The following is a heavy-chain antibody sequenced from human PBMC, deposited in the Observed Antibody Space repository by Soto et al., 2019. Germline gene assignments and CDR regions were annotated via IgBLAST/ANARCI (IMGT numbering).Heavy chain of an antibody. D-gene: IGHD6-13*01. CDR3: ASLFGQQLVHLVYYYYGMDV. CDR2: IKQDGSEK. Sequence: GGSLRLSCAASGFTFSSYWMSWVRQAPGKGLEWVANIKQDGSEKYYVDSVKGRFTISRDNAKNSLYLQMNSLRAEDTAVYYCASLFGQQLVHLVYYYYGMDVWGQGTTVTFSS. J-gene: IGHJ6*02. V-gene: IGHV3-7*05. CDR1: GFTFSSYW.